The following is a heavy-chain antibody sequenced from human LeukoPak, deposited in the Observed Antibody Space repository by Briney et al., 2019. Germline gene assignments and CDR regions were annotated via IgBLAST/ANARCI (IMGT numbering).Heavy chain of an antibody. CDR2: IFPSGGEI. J-gene: IGHJ4*02. CDR3: AKEGVITVAGKMQYYFDY. CDR1: GFTFSTFA. V-gene: IGHV3-23*01. D-gene: IGHD6-19*01. Sequence: QSGGSLRLSCAASGFTFSTFAMIWVRQPPGKGLEWVSSIFPSGGEIHYADSVKGRFTISRDNSKNMLYLQMNSLRADDTAVYYCAKEGVITVAGKMQYYFDYWGQGTLVTVSS.